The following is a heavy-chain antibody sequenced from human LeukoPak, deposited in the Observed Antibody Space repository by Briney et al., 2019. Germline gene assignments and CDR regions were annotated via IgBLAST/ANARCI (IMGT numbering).Heavy chain of an antibody. D-gene: IGHD6-19*01. V-gene: IGHV4-34*01. CDR1: GGSFSGYY. CDR3: ATTRRAVAGLDY. CDR2: INHSGST. J-gene: IGHJ4*02. Sequence: ASETLSLTRAVYGGSFSGYYWSWIRQPPGKGLEWIGEINHSGSTNYNPSLKSRVTISVDTSKNQFSLKLSSVTAADTAVYYCATTRRAVAGLDYWGQGTLVTVSS.